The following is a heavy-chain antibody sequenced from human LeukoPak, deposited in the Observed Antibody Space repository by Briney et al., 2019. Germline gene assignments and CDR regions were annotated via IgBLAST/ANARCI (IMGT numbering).Heavy chain of an antibody. CDR2: ISYDGSNK. CDR1: GFTFSSYA. V-gene: IGHV3-30*18. CDR3: AKEWRVAGYFDY. D-gene: IGHD6-19*01. Sequence: GGSLRLSCAASGFTFSSYAMHWVRQAPGKGLEWVAVISYDGSNKYYADSVKGRFTISRDNSKNTLYLQMNSLRAEDTAVYYCAKEWRVAGYFDYWGQGTLVTVSS. J-gene: IGHJ4*02.